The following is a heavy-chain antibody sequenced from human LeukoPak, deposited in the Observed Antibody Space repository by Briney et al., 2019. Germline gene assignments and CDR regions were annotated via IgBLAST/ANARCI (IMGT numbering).Heavy chain of an antibody. CDR1: GYTFTSYA. CDR2: INTNTGNP. D-gene: IGHD2-2*03. J-gene: IGHJ6*03. CDR3: ARDATIGYCSSTSCLYYYYYMDV. Sequence: GASVKVSCKASGYTFTSYAMNWVRQAPGQGLEWMGWINTNTGNPTYAQGFTGRFVFSLDTSVSTAYLQISSLKAEDTAVYYCARDATIGYCSSTSCLYYYYYMDVWGKGTTVTVSS. V-gene: IGHV7-4-1*02.